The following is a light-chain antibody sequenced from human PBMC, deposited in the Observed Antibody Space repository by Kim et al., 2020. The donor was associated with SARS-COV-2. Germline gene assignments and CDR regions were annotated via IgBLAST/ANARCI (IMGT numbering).Light chain of an antibody. CDR2: TYT. Sequence: QRVSVSCTGSSSNIGAGYDVHWYQQLPRTAPKLLIYTYTKRASGVSDRFSGSKSVTSASLVITGLQAEDESDYYCQSYDTSLSAWVFGGGTQLTVL. CDR3: QSYDTSLSAWV. V-gene: IGLV1-40*01. CDR1: SSNIGAGYD. J-gene: IGLJ3*02.